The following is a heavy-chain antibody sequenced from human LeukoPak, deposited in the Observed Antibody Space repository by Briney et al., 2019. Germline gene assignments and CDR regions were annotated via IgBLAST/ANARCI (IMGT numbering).Heavy chain of an antibody. V-gene: IGHV1-2*02. CDR3: ARVMDTAMALDY. D-gene: IGHD5-18*01. Sequence: ASVKVSCKASGYTFTGYYMHWVRQTPGQGLEWMGWINPNSGDTKYAQKFQGRVTITRDTSISTAYMELSRLRSDDTAVYYCARVMDTAMALDYWGQGTLVTVSS. CDR1: GYTFTGYY. CDR2: INPNSGDT. J-gene: IGHJ4*02.